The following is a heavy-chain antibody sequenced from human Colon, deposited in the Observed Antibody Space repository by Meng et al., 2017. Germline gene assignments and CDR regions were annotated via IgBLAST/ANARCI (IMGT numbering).Heavy chain of an antibody. CDR1: GGSVTSGSHY. D-gene: IGHD6-19*01. V-gene: IGHV4-61*01. Sequence: QVQLQVSRPGLVRPSETLSLTCTVSGGSVTSGSHYWSWIRQSPGKGLEWIGYIFHSGSTNYNPSLKSRVTLSVDTSKNQFSLKLGSVTAADTAVYYCARVIGGWPYYFDYWGQGTLVTVSS. J-gene: IGHJ4*02. CDR3: ARVIGGWPYYFDY. CDR2: IFHSGST.